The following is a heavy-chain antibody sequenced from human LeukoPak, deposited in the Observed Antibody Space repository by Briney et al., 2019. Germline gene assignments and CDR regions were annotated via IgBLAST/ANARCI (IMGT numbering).Heavy chain of an antibody. V-gene: IGHV3-7*01. D-gene: IGHD3-10*01. Sequence: PGGSLRLSCAASGFTFSSYWMSWVRQAPGKGLEWVANIKQDGSEKYYVDSVKGRFTISRDNAKNSLYLQMNSLRAEDTAVYYCARDLDGSGSYYTYWGQGTLVTVSS. CDR2: IKQDGSEK. CDR3: ARDLDGSGSYYTY. CDR1: GFTFSSYW. J-gene: IGHJ4*02.